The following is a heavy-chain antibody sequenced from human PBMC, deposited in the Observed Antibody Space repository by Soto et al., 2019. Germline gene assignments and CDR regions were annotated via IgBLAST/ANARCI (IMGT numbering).Heavy chain of an antibody. CDR2: ISGSGGST. V-gene: IGHV3-23*01. CDR3: AKASVTMVRGVTVVWFDP. CDR1: GFTFSSYA. D-gene: IGHD3-10*01. J-gene: IGHJ5*02. Sequence: GGSLRLSCAASGFTFSSYAMSWVRQAPGKGLEWVSAISGSGGSTYYADSVKGRFTISRDNSKNMLYLQMNSLRAEDTALYYCAKASVTMVRGVTVVWFDPWGQGTLVTVSS.